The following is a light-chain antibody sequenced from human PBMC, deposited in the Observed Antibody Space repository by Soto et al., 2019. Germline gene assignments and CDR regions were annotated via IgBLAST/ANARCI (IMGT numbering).Light chain of an antibody. CDR2: GAS. Sequence: EIVLTQSPGTLSLSLGETATLSCRASQTVTSYFAWYQQKPGQAPRLLIYGASSRATGIPDRFSGSGSGTDFTLTISGLEPEDCAVYYCHQYGFSPLTFGQGTKVEIK. CDR1: QTVTSY. CDR3: HQYGFSPLT. V-gene: IGKV3-20*01. J-gene: IGKJ1*01.